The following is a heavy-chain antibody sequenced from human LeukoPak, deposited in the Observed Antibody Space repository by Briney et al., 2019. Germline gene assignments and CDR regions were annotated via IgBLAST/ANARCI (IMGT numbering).Heavy chain of an antibody. CDR1: GFTFSSYW. V-gene: IGHV3-74*01. J-gene: IGHJ4*02. CDR2: INIDGSST. CDR3: VWSSGYQNYFDY. Sequence: PGGSLRLSCAASGFTFSSYWMHWVRQAPGKGLVWVSRINIDGSSTSYADSVKGRFTISKDNAKNTLYLQMNNLRAEDTAVYYCVWSSGYQNYFDYWGQGTLVTVSS. D-gene: IGHD3-22*01.